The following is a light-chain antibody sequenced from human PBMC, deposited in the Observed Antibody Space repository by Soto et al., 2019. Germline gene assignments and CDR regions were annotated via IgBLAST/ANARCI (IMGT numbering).Light chain of an antibody. CDR2: GNS. V-gene: IGLV1-40*01. J-gene: IGLJ1*01. CDR3: YSYDSSLSHNYV. CDR1: ISNMGADYD. Sequence: SLLTQPPSVSGAPGQRFTISCTGSISNMGADYDVHWYRQLPGAAPKLLITGNSYRPSGVPDRFSGSKSGTSAYLVITGLQAEDEADYYCYSYDSSLSHNYVFGTGTKVTVL.